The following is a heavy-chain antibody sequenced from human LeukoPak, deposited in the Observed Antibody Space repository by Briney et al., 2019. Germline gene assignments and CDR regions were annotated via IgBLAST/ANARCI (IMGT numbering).Heavy chain of an antibody. Sequence: GASVKVSCKASGYTFTSYAMNWVRQAPGQGLEWMGWINTNTGNPTYAQGFTGRFVFSLDTSVSTAYLQTSSLKAEDTAVYYRARVRRYCSSTTCYGSIDGMDVWGQGTTVTVSS. J-gene: IGHJ6*02. CDR2: INTNTGNP. CDR3: ARVRRYCSSTTCYGSIDGMDV. CDR1: GYTFTSYA. D-gene: IGHD2-2*01. V-gene: IGHV7-4-1*02.